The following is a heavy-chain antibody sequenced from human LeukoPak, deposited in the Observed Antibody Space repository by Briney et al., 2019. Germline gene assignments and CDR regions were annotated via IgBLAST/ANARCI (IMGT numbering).Heavy chain of an antibody. Sequence: ASVKVSCKASGYTFSGYYMRWVRQAPGQGLEWMGWIKSDSGATKYAQKFQGRVTMTRDTSISTAFMELSRLRSDDTAVYYCARGQWDYDFWSGYYYYYYYYYMDVWGKGTTVTVSS. D-gene: IGHD3-3*01. CDR2: IKSDSGAT. CDR3: ARGQWDYDFWSGYYYYYYYYYMDV. V-gene: IGHV1-2*02. CDR1: GYTFSGYY. J-gene: IGHJ6*03.